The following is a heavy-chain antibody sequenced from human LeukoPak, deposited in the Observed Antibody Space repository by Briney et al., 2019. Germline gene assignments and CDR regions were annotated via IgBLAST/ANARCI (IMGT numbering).Heavy chain of an antibody. J-gene: IGHJ6*02. CDR1: GFTFSSYS. V-gene: IGHV3-21*01. CDR3: ARGLDEMSSSMDV. CDR2: ISSSSSYI. Sequence: GGSLRLSCAASGFTFSSYSMNWVRQAPGKGLEWVSSISSSSSYIYYADSVKGRFTISRDNANNSLYLQMNSLRAEDTAVYYCARGLDEMSSSMDVWGQGTTVTVSS.